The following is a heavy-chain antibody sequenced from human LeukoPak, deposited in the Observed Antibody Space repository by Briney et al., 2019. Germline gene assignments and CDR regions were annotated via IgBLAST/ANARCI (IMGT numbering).Heavy chain of an antibody. V-gene: IGHV4-61*02. CDR2: IYTSGST. CDR3: AGTKVIPAAPLDY. Sequence: ASETLSLTCTVSGGSISSGSYYWSWIRQPAGKGLEWIGRIYTSGSTNYNPSLKSRVTMSVDTSKNQFSLKLSSVTAADTAVYYCAGTKVIPAAPLDYWGQGTLVTVSS. D-gene: IGHD2-2*01. CDR1: GGSISSGSYY. J-gene: IGHJ4*02.